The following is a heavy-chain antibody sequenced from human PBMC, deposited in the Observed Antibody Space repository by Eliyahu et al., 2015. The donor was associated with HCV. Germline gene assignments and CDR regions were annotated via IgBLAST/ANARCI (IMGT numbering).Heavy chain of an antibody. CDR3: AKDPPDSSAYNYYFDY. D-gene: IGHD3-22*01. V-gene: IGHV3-23*01. CDR2: ISSSGGNT. J-gene: IGHJ4*02. CDR1: EFTFSSHA. Sequence: EVQLLESGGGLEQPGGSLRLSCAASEFTFSSHAMSWVRQAPGKGLEWVSTISSSGGNTYYADSVKGRFTVSRDNSKNTLYLQMSSLRAEDTAVYYCAKDPPDSSAYNYYFDYWGRGTLVTVSS.